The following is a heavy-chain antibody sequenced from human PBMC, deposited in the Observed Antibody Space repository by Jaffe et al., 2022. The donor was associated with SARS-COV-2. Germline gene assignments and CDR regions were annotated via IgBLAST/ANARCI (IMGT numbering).Heavy chain of an antibody. CDR1: GFTFSSYS. Sequence: EVQLVESGGGLVKPGGSLRLSCAASGFTFSSYSMNWVRQAPGKGLEWVSSISSSSSYIYYADSVKGRFTISRDNAKNSLYLQMNSLRAEDTAVYYCARGSGSSSPLFDYWGQGTLVTVSS. CDR3: ARGSGSSSPLFDY. V-gene: IGHV3-21*01. D-gene: IGHD6-6*01. J-gene: IGHJ4*02. CDR2: ISSSSSYI.